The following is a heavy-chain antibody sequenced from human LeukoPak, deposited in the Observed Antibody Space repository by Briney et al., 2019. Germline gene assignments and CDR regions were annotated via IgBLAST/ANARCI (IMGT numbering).Heavy chain of an antibody. CDR2: INWNGGST. J-gene: IGHJ4*02. CDR1: GFTFDGYG. D-gene: IGHD5-18*01. Sequence: PGGSLRPSCAASGFTFDGYGMGWVRQAPGKGLEWGSGINWNGGSTGYVDSVKGRFTIYRDNAKNLLYLQMNSLRVEDTALYYCARDGYGYSYDYWGQGTLVTVSS. V-gene: IGHV3-20*04. CDR3: ARDGYGYSYDY.